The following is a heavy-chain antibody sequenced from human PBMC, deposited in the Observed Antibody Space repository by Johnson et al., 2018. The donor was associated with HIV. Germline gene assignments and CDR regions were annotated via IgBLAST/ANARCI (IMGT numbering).Heavy chain of an antibody. CDR2: IYSGGDT. CDR1: GFTVSSNY. CDR3: ASDWNGYSSSYGAFDI. V-gene: IGHV3-53*01. D-gene: IGHD6-13*01. Sequence: MLLVESGGGLIQPGGSLRLSCAASGFTVSSNYMSWVRQAPGKGLEWVSVIYSGGDTYYPGSVKGRFTISRENAKNSLYRQRNSLRAEDTAVYYCASDWNGYSSSYGAFDIWGQGTMVTGSS. J-gene: IGHJ3*02.